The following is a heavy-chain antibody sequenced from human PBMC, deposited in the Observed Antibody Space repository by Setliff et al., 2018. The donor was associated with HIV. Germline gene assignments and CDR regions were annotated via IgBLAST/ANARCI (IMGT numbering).Heavy chain of an antibody. J-gene: IGHJ4*01. V-gene: IGHV4-61*01. D-gene: IGHD5-18*01. CDR1: GGSISSDYYF. Sequence: KPSETLSLTCTVSGGSISSDYYFWSWIRKPPGKGLEWIGYISYSGSTNYNPSLESRVAMSVDTSKQQFSLEVSSVTAADTAVYYCARTRGYSYGTLAGFDYWGRGSLVTVSS. CDR2: ISYSGST. CDR3: ARTRGYSYGTLAGFDY.